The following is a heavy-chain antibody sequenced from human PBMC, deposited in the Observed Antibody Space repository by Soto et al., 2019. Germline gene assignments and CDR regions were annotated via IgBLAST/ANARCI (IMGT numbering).Heavy chain of an antibody. J-gene: IGHJ6*02. CDR3: ARGRPYGMDV. CDR2: IDSDGSST. Sequence: PGGSLRLSSAATGFTFGSYWMNWVRQAPGKGPVWVSRIDSDGSSTTYADSVKGRFTTSRDNAKNTLYLQMSSLRVEDTAVYYCARGRPYGMDVWGQGTTVTVSS. CDR1: GFTFGSYW. V-gene: IGHV3-74*01.